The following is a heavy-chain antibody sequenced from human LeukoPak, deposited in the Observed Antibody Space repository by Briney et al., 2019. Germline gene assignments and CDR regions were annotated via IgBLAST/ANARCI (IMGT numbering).Heavy chain of an antibody. CDR2: INPSGGNT. V-gene: IGHV1-46*01. CDR1: GYTFTTYY. Sequence: ASVKVSCKASGYTFTTYYIHWVRQAPGQGLEWMGIINPSGGNTNYAQKFQGRVTMTRDTSTSTVYMELSSLRSEDMAVYYCARADSADYYDSSGSIDYWGQGTLVTVSS. CDR3: ARADSADYYDSSGSIDY. D-gene: IGHD3-22*01. J-gene: IGHJ4*02.